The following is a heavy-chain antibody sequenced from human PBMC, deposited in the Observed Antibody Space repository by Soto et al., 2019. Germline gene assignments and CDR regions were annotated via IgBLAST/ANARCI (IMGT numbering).Heavy chain of an antibody. CDR3: ARSITMVRGVIRYYYYYGMYV. Sequence: LGLSCAALGFTFNNFAMTWVRQAPGKGLEWASGISSSGGSTYYEDSVKGRFTISRDNSKNTLYLQMNSLRTEDTAVYYCARSITMVRGVIRYYYYYGMYVWGQGTTVTV. CDR1: GFTFNNFA. J-gene: IGHJ6*02. CDR2: ISSSGGST. D-gene: IGHD3-10*01. V-gene: IGHV3-23*01.